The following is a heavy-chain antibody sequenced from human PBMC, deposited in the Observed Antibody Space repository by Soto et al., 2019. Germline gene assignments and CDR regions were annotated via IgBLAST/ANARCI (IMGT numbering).Heavy chain of an antibody. D-gene: IGHD3-22*01. V-gene: IGHV4-30-2*01. J-gene: IGHJ4*02. CDR3: ARVSRYYDSSGYPLDY. Sequence: PSETLSLTCAVSGGSISSGGYSWSWIRQPPGKGLEWIGYTYHSGSTYYNPSLKSRVTISVDRSKNQFSLKLSSVTAADTAVYYCARVSRYYDSSGYPLDYWGQGTLVTSPQ. CDR2: TYHSGST. CDR1: GGSISSGGYS.